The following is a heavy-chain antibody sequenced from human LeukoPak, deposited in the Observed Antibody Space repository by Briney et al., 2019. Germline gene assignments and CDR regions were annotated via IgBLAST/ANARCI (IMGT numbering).Heavy chain of an antibody. CDR3: ARGVIVNGNRRPLLMYYFDY. CDR2: MNPNSGNT. V-gene: IGHV1-8*01. Sequence: GASVKVSCKASGYTFTSYDINWVRQATGQGLEWMGWMNPNSGNTGYAQKFQGRVTMTRNTSISTAYMELSSLRSEDTAVYYCARGVIVNGNRRPLLMYYFDYWGQGTLVTVSS. D-gene: IGHD2/OR15-2a*01. CDR1: GYTFTSYD. J-gene: IGHJ4*02.